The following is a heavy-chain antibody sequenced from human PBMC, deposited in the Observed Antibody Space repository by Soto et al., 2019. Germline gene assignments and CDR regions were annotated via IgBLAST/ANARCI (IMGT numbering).Heavy chain of an antibody. Sequence: GGSLRLSCAASGFTFSSYAMSWVRQAPGKGLEWVSAISGSGGSTYYADSVKGRFTISRDNSKNTLYLQMNSLRAEDTAVYYCAKDGYGDYGEESDYWGQGTLVTVSS. CDR3: AKDGYGDYGEESDY. CDR2: ISGSGGST. V-gene: IGHV3-23*01. J-gene: IGHJ4*02. CDR1: GFTFSSYA. D-gene: IGHD4-17*01.